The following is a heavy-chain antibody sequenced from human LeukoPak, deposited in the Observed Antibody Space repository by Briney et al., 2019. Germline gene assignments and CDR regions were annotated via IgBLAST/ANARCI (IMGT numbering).Heavy chain of an antibody. CDR3: ATGWLNFDY. D-gene: IGHD5-12*01. J-gene: IGHJ4*02. CDR2: TYYRSKWYN. V-gene: IGHV6-1*01. Sequence: SQTLSLTCAISGTSVPSNSAAWTWISQSPSRGLEWLGRTYYRSKWYNDYEVSVKSRITINPDTSKNQFSLQLNSVTPEDTAVYYCATGWLNFDYWGQGTLVTVSS. CDR1: GTSVPSNSAA.